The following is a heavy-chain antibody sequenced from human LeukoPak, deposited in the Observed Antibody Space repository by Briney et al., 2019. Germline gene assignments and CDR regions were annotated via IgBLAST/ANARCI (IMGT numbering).Heavy chain of an antibody. D-gene: IGHD2-2*01. CDR3: ARSGDRPIYQLLSPNYYYMDV. J-gene: IGHJ6*03. CDR2: INTDGSST. Sequence: GGSLRLSCAASGFTFSSYWMHWVRQAPGRGLVWVSRINTDGSSTSYADSVKGRFTISRDNAKNTLYLQMNSLRAEDTAVYYCARSGDRPIYQLLSPNYYYMDVWGKGTTVTVSS. CDR1: GFTFSSYW. V-gene: IGHV3-74*01.